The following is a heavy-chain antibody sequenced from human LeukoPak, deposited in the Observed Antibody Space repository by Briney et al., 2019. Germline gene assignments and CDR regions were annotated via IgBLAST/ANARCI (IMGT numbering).Heavy chain of an antibody. CDR2: MNPNSGNT. D-gene: IGHD6-13*01. V-gene: IGHV1-18*01. J-gene: IGHJ4*02. CDR1: GYTFTSYD. CDR3: ARAGGPAAAGSSSFDY. Sequence: ASVKVSCKASGYTFTSYDINWVRQATGQGLEWMGWMNPNSGNTNYAQKLQGRVTMTTDTSTSTAYMELRSLRSDDTAVYYCARAGGPAAAGSSSFDYWGQGTLVTVSS.